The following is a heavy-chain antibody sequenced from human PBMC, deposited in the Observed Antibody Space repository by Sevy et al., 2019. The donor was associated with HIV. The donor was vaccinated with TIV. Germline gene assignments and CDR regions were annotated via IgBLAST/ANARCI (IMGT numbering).Heavy chain of an antibody. Sequence: GGSLRLSCAASGFTFSGSAMQWVRQASGKGLEWVGRIRSKGNSYATAYAASVKGRFTISRDYSKNTVYLQMNSLKTEDTAVYYCTRGGARDSSSWYDYFDYWGQGTLVTVSS. V-gene: IGHV3-73*01. J-gene: IGHJ4*02. CDR3: TRGGARDSSSWYDYFDY. D-gene: IGHD6-13*01. CDR2: IRSKGNSYAT. CDR1: GFTFSGSA.